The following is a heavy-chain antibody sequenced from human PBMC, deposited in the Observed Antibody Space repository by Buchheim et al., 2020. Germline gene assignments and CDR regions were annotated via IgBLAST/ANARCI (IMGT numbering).Heavy chain of an antibody. Sequence: QLQLQESGPGLVKPSETLSLTCTVSGGSVSSNTYYWGWIRQPPGKGLEWIESIYYSGSTYYNPSLKSRVTISVDTSKNQFSLKLTSVTAADTAVYYCARPGSGWPHNWFDAWGQGTL. J-gene: IGHJ5*02. D-gene: IGHD6-19*01. CDR2: IYYSGST. V-gene: IGHV4-39*01. CDR1: GGSVSSNTYY. CDR3: ARPGSGWPHNWFDA.